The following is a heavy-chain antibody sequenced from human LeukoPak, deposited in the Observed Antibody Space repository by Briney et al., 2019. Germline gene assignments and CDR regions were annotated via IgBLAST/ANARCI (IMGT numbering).Heavy chain of an antibody. V-gene: IGHV3-21*01. CDR2: ISSSSSYI. J-gene: IGHJ4*02. D-gene: IGHD5-24*01. Sequence: GGSLRLSCAASGFTLSSYSMNWVRQAPGKGLEWVSLISSSSSYIYYVDSVKGRFTISRDNAKNSLYLQMNSLRAEDTAVYYCARDTSRRWLHDYWGQGTLVTVSS. CDR3: ARDTSRRWLHDY. CDR1: GFTLSSYS.